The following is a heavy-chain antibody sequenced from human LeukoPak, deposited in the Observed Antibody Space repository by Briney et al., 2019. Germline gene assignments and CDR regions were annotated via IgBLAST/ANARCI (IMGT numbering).Heavy chain of an antibody. Sequence: PSETLSLTCTVSGDSISTYYWSWIRQPPGKGLEWIGYIYYSGSTNYNPSLKSRVTISVDTSKNQFSLNLSSMTAADTAVYYCVRTIYDILTGYYLFDYWGQGTLVTVSS. J-gene: IGHJ4*02. CDR1: GDSISTYY. CDR3: VRTIYDILTGYYLFDY. CDR2: IYYSGST. D-gene: IGHD3-9*01. V-gene: IGHV4-59*01.